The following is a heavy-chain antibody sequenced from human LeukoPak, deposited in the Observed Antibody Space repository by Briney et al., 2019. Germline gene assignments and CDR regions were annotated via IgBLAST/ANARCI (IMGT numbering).Heavy chain of an antibody. V-gene: IGHV3-48*01. J-gene: IGHJ5*02. CDR2: ISSSSSTI. CDR1: GFTFSSYS. D-gene: IGHD3-10*01. CDR3: ARDLLYGSGTGWFDP. Sequence: GGSLRLSCAASGFTFSSYSMNWVRQAPGKGLEWVSYISSSSSTIYYADSVKGRFTISRDNSKNTLYLQMNSLRAEDTAVYYCARDLLYGSGTGWFDPWGQGTLVTVSS.